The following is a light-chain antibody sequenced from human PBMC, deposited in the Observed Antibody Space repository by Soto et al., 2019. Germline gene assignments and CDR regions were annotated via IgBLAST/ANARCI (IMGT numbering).Light chain of an antibody. CDR1: QSLVASDGNMY. CDR2: KVS. CDR3: MQATQLRT. V-gene: IGKV2-24*01. Sequence: EIVMTQTPLFLPVTLGQPASISCKSSQSLVASDGNMYLNWLHQRPGQPPRLLIYKVSKRFSGVPDRFSGSGAWTDFTLHISRVEAEDVGIYFCMQATQLRTFGQGTRLEI. J-gene: IGKJ5*01.